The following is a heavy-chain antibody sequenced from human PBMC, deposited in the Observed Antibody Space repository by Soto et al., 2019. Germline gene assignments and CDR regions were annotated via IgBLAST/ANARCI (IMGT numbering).Heavy chain of an antibody. Sequence: ASVKVSCKASGGTFSSYAISWVRQAPGQGLEWMGGIIPIFGTANYAQKFQGRVTITADESTSTAYMELSSLRSEDTAVYYCARVVAAAALRDYFDYWGQGXLVTVSS. CDR1: GGTFSSYA. CDR2: IIPIFGTA. J-gene: IGHJ4*02. CDR3: ARVVAAAALRDYFDY. D-gene: IGHD6-13*01. V-gene: IGHV1-69*13.